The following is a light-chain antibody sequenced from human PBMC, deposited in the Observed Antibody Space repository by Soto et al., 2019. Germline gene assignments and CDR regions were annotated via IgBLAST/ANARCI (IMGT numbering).Light chain of an antibody. Sequence: DIPMTQSPSSLSASVGDRVTITCRASQSISSYLNWYQQKPGKAPNLLIYAASSLQSGVPSRFSGSGSGTDFTLTISSLQPEDFATYYCQQTYSNPITFGQGTRLEIK. V-gene: IGKV1-39*01. CDR1: QSISSY. J-gene: IGKJ5*01. CDR3: QQTYSNPIT. CDR2: AAS.